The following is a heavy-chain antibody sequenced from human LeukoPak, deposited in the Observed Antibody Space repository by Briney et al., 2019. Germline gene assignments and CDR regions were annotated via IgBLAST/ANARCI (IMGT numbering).Heavy chain of an antibody. Sequence: GGSLRLSCAASGFTFSNYWMHWVRQAPGKGLVWVSRINTDGSSTDYADSVKGRFTISRDNAKNALYLQMNSLRAEDTAVYYCARDLRKGRYFDYWGQGTLVTVSS. V-gene: IGHV3-74*01. J-gene: IGHJ4*02. D-gene: IGHD3-9*01. CDR3: ARDLRKGRYFDY. CDR2: INTDGSST. CDR1: GFTFSNYW.